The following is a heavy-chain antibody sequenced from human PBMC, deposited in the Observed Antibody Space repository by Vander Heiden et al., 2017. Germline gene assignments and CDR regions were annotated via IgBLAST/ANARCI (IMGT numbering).Heavy chain of an antibody. CDR3: ARDSSSWIRAYYYYYGMDV. V-gene: IGHV3-21*01. J-gene: IGHJ6*02. Sequence: EVQLVESGGGLVKPGGSLRLSWAAAGFTFSRYSMNWVRQAPGKGLEWVSSISSSSSYIYYADSVKGRFTISRDNAKNSLYLQMNSLRAEDTAVYYCARDSSSWIRAYYYYYGMDVWGQGTTVTVSS. CDR1: GFTFSRYS. D-gene: IGHD6-13*01. CDR2: ISSSSSYI.